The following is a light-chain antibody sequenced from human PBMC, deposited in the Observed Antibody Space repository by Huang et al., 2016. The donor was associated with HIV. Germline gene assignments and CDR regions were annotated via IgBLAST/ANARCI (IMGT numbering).Light chain of an antibody. V-gene: IGKV1-39*01. Sequence: DIQMTQSPASLSASVGDRVTITCRATQSISNYVNWYQQKPGKAPTLLIYGASTLKSGVPSRFSGSGSGTDFTLTISSLQPEDFTTYYCQQSYNTPPTFGQGTKVEI. J-gene: IGKJ1*01. CDR3: QQSYNTPPT. CDR1: QSISNY. CDR2: GAS.